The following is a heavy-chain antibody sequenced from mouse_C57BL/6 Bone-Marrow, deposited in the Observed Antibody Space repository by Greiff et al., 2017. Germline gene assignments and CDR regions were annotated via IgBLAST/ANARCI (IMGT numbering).Heavy chain of an antibody. J-gene: IGHJ1*03. CDR3: SRGDYGSSDWYFDV. CDR1: GYSITSDY. V-gene: IGHV3-8*01. CDR2: ISYSGST. D-gene: IGHD1-1*01. Sequence: EVLGVESGPGLAKPSQTLSLTCSVTGYSITSDYWTWIRKFPGNKLEYMGYISYSGSTDYNPSLKSRISITRDTSKNQYYLHLNAVTTEDTATYYGSRGDYGSSDWYFDVWGTGTTVTVSS.